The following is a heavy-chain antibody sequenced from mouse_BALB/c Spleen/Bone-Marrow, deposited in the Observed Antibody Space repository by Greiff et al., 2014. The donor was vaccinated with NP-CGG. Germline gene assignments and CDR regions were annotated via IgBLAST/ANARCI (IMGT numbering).Heavy chain of an antibody. CDR3: TSPQLGRDY. CDR2: INPSNGRT. Sequence: VKLMESGAELVKPGASVKLSCKASGYTFTSYWMYWVKQRPGQGLEWIGEINPSNGRTDYNEKFKTKATLTVDSPSSTAYMQLSSLTSEDSAVYYCTSPQLGRDYWGQGTTLTVSS. V-gene: IGHV1S81*02. CDR1: GYTFTSYW. D-gene: IGHD4-1*02. J-gene: IGHJ2*01.